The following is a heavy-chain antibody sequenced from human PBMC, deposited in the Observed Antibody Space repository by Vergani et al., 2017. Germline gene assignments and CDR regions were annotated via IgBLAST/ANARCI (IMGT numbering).Heavy chain of an antibody. J-gene: IGHJ5*02. Sequence: QVQLVESGGGLVRPGGSLRLSCAASGFTFSDYYMSWIRQAPGKGLEWVSYISSSGSTIYYAVSVKGRFTISRDNAKNSLYLQMNSLRAEDTAVYYCAGGLVVAAINWFDPWGQGTLVTVSS. CDR2: ISSSGSTI. V-gene: IGHV3-11*01. CDR3: AGGLVVAAINWFDP. D-gene: IGHD2-15*01. CDR1: GFTFSDYY.